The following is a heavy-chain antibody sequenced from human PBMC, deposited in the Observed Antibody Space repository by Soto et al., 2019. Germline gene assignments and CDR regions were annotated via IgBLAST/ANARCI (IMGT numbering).Heavy chain of an antibody. CDR1: GGTFSSYA. J-gene: IGHJ6*02. CDR3: ARHLPAAGYYYGMDV. CDR2: IIPIFGTA. Sequence: QVQLVQSGAEVKKPGSSVKVSCKASGGTFSSYAISWVRQAPGQGLEWMGGIIPIFGTADYAQKFQGRVTISADETTSAAYMELSSLRSEDTAVYYCARHLPAAGYYYGMDVWGQGTTVTVSS. V-gene: IGHV1-69*12. D-gene: IGHD2-2*01.